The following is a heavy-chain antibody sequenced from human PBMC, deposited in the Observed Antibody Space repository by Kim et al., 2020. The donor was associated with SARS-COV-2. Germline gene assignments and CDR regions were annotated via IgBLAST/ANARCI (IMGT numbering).Heavy chain of an antibody. Sequence: SVKVSCKASGGTFSSYTISWVRQAPGQGLEWMGRIIPILGIANYAQKFQGRVTITADKSTSTAYMELSSLRSEDTAVYYCARENYDILTGYYYGMDVWGQGPTVTVSS. CDR1: GGTFSSYT. CDR2: IIPILGIA. D-gene: IGHD3-9*01. V-gene: IGHV1-69*04. CDR3: ARENYDILTGYYYGMDV. J-gene: IGHJ6*02.